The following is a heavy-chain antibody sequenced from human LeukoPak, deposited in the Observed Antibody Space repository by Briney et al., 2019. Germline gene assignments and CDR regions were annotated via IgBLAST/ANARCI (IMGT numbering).Heavy chain of an antibody. V-gene: IGHV3-48*01. CDR1: GFTFSSYS. CDR3: ARAARQYYYYYMDL. CDR2: ISSSSSTI. D-gene: IGHD6-6*01. J-gene: IGHJ6*03. Sequence: GGSLRLSCAASGFTFSSYSMNWVRQAPGKGLEWVSCISSSSSTIYYADSVKGRFTISRDNAKNSLYLQMNSLRAEDTAVYYCARAARQYYYYYMDLWGKGTTVTVSS.